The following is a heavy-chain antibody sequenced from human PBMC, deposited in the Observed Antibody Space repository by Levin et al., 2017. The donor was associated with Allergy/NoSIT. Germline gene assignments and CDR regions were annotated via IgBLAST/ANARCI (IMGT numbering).Heavy chain of an antibody. Sequence: SCAASGFTFSSYGMHWVRQAPGKGLEWVAVIWYDGSNKYYADSVKGRFTISRDNSKNTLYLQMNSLRAEDTAVYYCARAQYGTYSSSWYRYFDYYYYMDVWGKGTTVTVSS. D-gene: IGHD6-13*01. CDR1: GFTFSSYG. CDR3: ARAQYGTYSSSWYRYFDYYYYMDV. CDR2: IWYDGSNK. J-gene: IGHJ6*03. V-gene: IGHV3-33*01.